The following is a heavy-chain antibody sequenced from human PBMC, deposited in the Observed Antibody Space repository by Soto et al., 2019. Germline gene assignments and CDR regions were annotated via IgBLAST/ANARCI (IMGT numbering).Heavy chain of an antibody. CDR1: GFTFSSYA. Sequence: GGSLRLSCAASGFTFSSYAMHWVRQAPGKGLEWVAVISYDGSNKYYADSVKGRFTISRDNSKNTLYLQMNSLRAEDTAVYYCARVYRDSQLWFPAIDYWGQGTLVTVSS. V-gene: IGHV3-30-3*01. D-gene: IGHD5-18*01. CDR2: ISYDGSNK. CDR3: ARVYRDSQLWFPAIDY. J-gene: IGHJ4*02.